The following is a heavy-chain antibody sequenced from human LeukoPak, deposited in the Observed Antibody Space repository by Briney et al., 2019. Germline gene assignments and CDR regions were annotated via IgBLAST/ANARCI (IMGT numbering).Heavy chain of an antibody. CDR1: GFTFSSYA. J-gene: IGHJ4*02. V-gene: IGHV3-23*01. CDR3: ARDKEYDSSGYLDY. CDR2: ISGGST. Sequence: GGSLRLSCAASGFTFSSYAMSWVRQAPGKGLEWVSAISGGSTYYADSVKGRFTISRDNAKNSLYLQMNSLRAEDTAVYYCARDKEYDSSGYLDYWGQGTLVTVSS. D-gene: IGHD3-22*01.